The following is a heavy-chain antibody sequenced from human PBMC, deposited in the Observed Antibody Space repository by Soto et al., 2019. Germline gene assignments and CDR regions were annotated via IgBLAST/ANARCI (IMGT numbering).Heavy chain of an antibody. Sequence: QVQLVQSGAEVKKPGSSVKVSCKASGGTFSSYAISWVRQAPGQGLEWMGGIIPLFGTANYAQKFQGRVTITADESTSTAYMELSSLRSEDTAVYYCARGYYYDSSGSPYYYYYGMDVWGQGTTVTVSS. J-gene: IGHJ6*02. D-gene: IGHD3-22*01. CDR1: GGTFSSYA. CDR2: IIPLFGTA. CDR3: ARGYYYDSSGSPYYYYYGMDV. V-gene: IGHV1-69*01.